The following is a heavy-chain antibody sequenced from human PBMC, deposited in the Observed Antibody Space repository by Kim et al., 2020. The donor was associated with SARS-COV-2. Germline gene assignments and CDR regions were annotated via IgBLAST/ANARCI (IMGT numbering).Heavy chain of an antibody. J-gene: IGHJ3*02. CDR2: IYHSGST. Sequence: SETLSLTCAVSGGSISSGGYSWSWIRQPPGKGLEWIGYIYHSGSTYYNPSLKSRVTISVDRSKNQFSLKLSSVTAADTAVYYCAAGLAARPSPLAFDIWGQGTMVTVSS. CDR1: GGSISSGGYS. V-gene: IGHV4-30-2*01. D-gene: IGHD6-6*01. CDR3: AAGLAARPSPLAFDI.